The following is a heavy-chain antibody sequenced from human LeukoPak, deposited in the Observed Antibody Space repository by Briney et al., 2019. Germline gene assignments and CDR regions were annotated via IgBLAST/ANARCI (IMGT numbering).Heavy chain of an antibody. J-gene: IGHJ4*02. CDR2: INNDGSNT. V-gene: IGHV3-74*01. D-gene: IGHD6-19*01. Sequence: GGSLRLSCAASGFTFITYWMHWVRQAPGKGLVWVSRINNDGSNTNYADSVKGRFTISRDNAKNTLYLQMNSLRAEDTVAYYCARPSVAGPYFDFWGQGTLVTVSS. CDR1: GFTFITYW. CDR3: ARPSVAGPYFDF.